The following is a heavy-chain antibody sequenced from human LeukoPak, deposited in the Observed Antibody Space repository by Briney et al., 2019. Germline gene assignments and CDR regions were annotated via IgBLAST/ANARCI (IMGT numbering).Heavy chain of an antibody. Sequence: GGSLRLSCAASGFTFSSYAMHWVRQAPGKGLEWVAVISYDGSNKYYADSVKGRFTISRVNSKNTLYLQMNSLRAEDTAVYYCAKDPKPHGYSYGYEKWGQGTLVTVSS. D-gene: IGHD5-18*01. CDR1: GFTFSSYA. CDR2: ISYDGSNK. V-gene: IGHV3-30*04. CDR3: AKDPKPHGYSYGYEK. J-gene: IGHJ4*02.